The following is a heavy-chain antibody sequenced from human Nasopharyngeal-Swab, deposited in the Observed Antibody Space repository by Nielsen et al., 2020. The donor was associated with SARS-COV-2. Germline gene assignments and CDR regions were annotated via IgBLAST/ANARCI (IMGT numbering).Heavy chain of an antibody. CDR3: ARAPLGQVFFFRERGEAFDI. V-gene: IGHV4-34*01. J-gene: IGHJ3*02. Sequence: SDTLSLTCAVSGGSLSNYYWNWIRQSPEKGLEWIGEINHSGHTGYNPSLKSRLTLSVDTSKNQFSLKLNSVTAADTAVYYCARAPLGQVFFFRERGEAFDIWGQGTRVTVSS. CDR1: GGSLSNYY. CDR2: INHSGHT. D-gene: IGHD2-8*01.